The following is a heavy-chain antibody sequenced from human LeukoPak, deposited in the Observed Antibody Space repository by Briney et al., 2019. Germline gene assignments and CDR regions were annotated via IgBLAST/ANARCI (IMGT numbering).Heavy chain of an antibody. J-gene: IGHJ4*02. CDR3: AKLSTESLWFGDVGY. V-gene: IGHV3-48*04. Sequence: GGSLRLSCAASGFTFSSYSMNWVRQAPGKGLEWVSYISSSSSTIYYADSVKGRFTISRDNAKNTLYLQMNSLRAEDTAVYYCAKLSTESLWFGDVGYWGQGTLVTVSS. D-gene: IGHD3-10*01. CDR1: GFTFSSYS. CDR2: ISSSSSTI.